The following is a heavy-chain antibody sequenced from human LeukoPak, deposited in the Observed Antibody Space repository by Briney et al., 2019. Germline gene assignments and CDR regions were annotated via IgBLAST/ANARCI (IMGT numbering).Heavy chain of an antibody. CDR2: IYWDDDK. V-gene: IGHV2-5*02. CDR3: AHWFSTVSAFDY. D-gene: IGHD4-11*01. CDR1: GFSLSISGVG. Sequence: SGPTLVNPTQTLTLTCTFSGFSLSISGVGVGWLRQPPGKALEWLALIYWDDDKRYSPSLKSRLTITKDTSKNQIVLTMTNMDPVDTATYYCAHWFSTVSAFDYWGQGTLVTVSS. J-gene: IGHJ4*02.